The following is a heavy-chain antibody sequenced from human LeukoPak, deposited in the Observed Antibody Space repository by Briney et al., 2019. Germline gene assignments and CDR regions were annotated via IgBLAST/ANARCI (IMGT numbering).Heavy chain of an antibody. CDR2: MNPNSGNT. D-gene: IGHD3-10*01. V-gene: IGHV1-8*03. CDR1: GYTFTSYD. Sequence: ASVKVSCKASGYTFTSYDINWVRQATGQGLEWMGWMNPNSGNTGYAQKFQGRVTITRNTSISTAYMELSSLRSEDTAMYYCARGFRGGSYYYYYYMDVWGKGTTVTVSS. CDR3: ARGFRGGSYYYYYYMDV. J-gene: IGHJ6*03.